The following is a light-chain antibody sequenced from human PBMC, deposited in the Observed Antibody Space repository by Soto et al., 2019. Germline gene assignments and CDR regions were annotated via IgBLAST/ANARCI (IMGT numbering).Light chain of an antibody. CDR2: ASS. Sequence: EIVLTQFPGALSLSPGERVTLSCRASQTVSNTSLALYQQNSAQAPKFLIYASSNRATAIPDRFSGSWSGTDFTLTISRLEPEDFAVYYCQQYGDLPPTFGGGTKVEIK. V-gene: IGKV3-20*01. J-gene: IGKJ4*01. CDR1: QTVSNTS. CDR3: QQYGDLPPT.